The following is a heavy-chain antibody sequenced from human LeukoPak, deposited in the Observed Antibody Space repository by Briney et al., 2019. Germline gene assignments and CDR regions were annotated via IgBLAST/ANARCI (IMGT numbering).Heavy chain of an antibody. Sequence: GGSLRLSCAASEFIFVIYAMNWVRQAPGEGLEWVLYILSSSCRIGYADSVKGRFTISRDNSKNSLYLQMDSLRVEDTAVYYCVRDPSYGSSWYYYMDVWGKGTTVTVSS. J-gene: IGHJ6*03. CDR2: ILSSSCRI. CDR3: VRDPSYGSSWYYYMDV. V-gene: IGHV3-48*04. CDR1: EFIFVIYA. D-gene: IGHD6-13*01.